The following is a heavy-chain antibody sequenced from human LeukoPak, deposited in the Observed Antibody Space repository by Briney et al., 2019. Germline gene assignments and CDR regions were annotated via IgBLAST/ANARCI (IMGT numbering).Heavy chain of an antibody. Sequence: GASVKVSCKASGGTFSSYAISWVRQAPGQGLEWMGGIIPIFGTANYAQKFQGRVTITADESTSTAYMELSSLRSEDTAVYYCARDNVVGVRGVTYYGMDVWGQGTTVTVSS. CDR1: GGTFSSYA. J-gene: IGHJ6*02. CDR3: ARDNVVGVRGVTYYGMDV. V-gene: IGHV1-69*13. CDR2: IIPIFGTA. D-gene: IGHD3-10*01.